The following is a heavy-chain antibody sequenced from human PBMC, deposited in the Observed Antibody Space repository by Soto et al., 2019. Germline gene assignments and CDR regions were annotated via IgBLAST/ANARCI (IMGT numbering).Heavy chain of an antibody. Sequence: EVQLLESGGGLVQPGGSLRLSCVAFGFTFSSYAMSWVRQAPGKGLEWVSAISGSGVSTYYADSVKGRFTISRDNSKNTFYLQMNSLRAEDTAVYYCAKEAGYSSGWATFDYWGQGTLVTVSS. J-gene: IGHJ4*02. CDR3: AKEAGYSSGWATFDY. CDR1: GFTFSSYA. V-gene: IGHV3-23*01. CDR2: ISGSGVST. D-gene: IGHD6-19*01.